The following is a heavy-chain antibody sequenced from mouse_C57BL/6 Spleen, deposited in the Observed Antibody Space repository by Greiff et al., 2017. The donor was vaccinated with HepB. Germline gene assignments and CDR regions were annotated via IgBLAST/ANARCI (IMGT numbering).Heavy chain of an antibody. D-gene: IGHD1-1*02. Sequence: QVQLKQSGAELVKPGASVKISCKASGYAFSSYWMNWVKQRPGKGLEWIGQIYPGDGDTNYNGKFKGKATLTADKSSRTAYMQLSSLTSEDSAVYVCARRGDGAYYFDYWGQGTTLTVSS. CDR2: IYPGDGDT. CDR3: ARRGDGAYYFDY. V-gene: IGHV1-80*01. CDR1: GYAFSSYW. J-gene: IGHJ2*01.